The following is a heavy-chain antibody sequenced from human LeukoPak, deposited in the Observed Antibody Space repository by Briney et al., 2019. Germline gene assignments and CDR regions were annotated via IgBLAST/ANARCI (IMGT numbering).Heavy chain of an antibody. CDR3: ARGGPLTYDIVVVVASTHMLDY. CDR2: IYYSGST. CDR1: GGSISSYY. Sequence: SETLSLTCTVSGGSISSYYWSWIRQPPGKGLEWIGYIYYSGSTNYNPSLKSRVTISVETSKNQFSLKLSPVTAADTAVYYCARGGPLTYDIVVVVASTHMLDYWGQGTLVTVS. J-gene: IGHJ4*02. D-gene: IGHD2-15*01. V-gene: IGHV4-59*12.